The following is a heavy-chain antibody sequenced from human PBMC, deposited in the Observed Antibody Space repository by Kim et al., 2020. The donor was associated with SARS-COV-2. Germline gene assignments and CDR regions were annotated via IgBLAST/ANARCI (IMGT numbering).Heavy chain of an antibody. Sequence: ASVKVSCKASGYTFTSYGISWVRQAPGQGLEWMGWISAYNGNTNYAQKLQGRVTMTTDTSTSTAYMELRSLRSDDTAVYYCARPPTGTGYYYGMDVWGQGTTVTVSS. CDR2: ISAYNGNT. CDR3: ARPPTGTGYYYGMDV. V-gene: IGHV1-18*01. J-gene: IGHJ6*02. CDR1: GYTFTSYG. D-gene: IGHD1-1*01.